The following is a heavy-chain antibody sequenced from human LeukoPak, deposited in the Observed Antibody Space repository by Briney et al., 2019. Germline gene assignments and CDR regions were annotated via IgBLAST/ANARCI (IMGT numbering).Heavy chain of an antibody. CDR1: GFTFSSYS. J-gene: IGHJ4*02. Sequence: PGGSLRLSCAASGFTFSSYSMNWVRQAPGKGLEWVSSISSSSSYIYYADSVKGRFTISRDNAKNSLYLQTNSLRAEDTAVYYCASDEGRGYYFDYWGQGTLVTVSS. CDR2: ISSSSSYI. V-gene: IGHV3-21*01. D-gene: IGHD3-10*01. CDR3: ASDEGRGYYFDY.